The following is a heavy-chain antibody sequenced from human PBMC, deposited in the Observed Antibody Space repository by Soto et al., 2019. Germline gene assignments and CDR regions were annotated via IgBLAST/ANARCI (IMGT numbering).Heavy chain of an antibody. CDR2: ISYDGSNK. CDR3: AKCGGGGYSGYDMCFFNY. Sequence: QVQLVESGGGVVQPGRSLRLSCAASGFTFSSYGMNWVRQAPGKGLESVAVISYDGSNKYNADSVKGRLTISRDNSKNTLYLQMNGLRPEDTAVYYCAKCGGGGYSGYDMCFFNYWGQGTLVTVSS. J-gene: IGHJ4*02. V-gene: IGHV3-30*18. CDR1: GFTFSSYG. D-gene: IGHD5-12*01.